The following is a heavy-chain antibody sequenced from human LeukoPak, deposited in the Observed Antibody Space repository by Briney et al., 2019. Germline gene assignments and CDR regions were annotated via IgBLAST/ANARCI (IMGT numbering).Heavy chain of an antibody. D-gene: IGHD3-3*01. V-gene: IGHV3-23*01. Sequence: GGSLRLSCAAPGFTFSSYAMSWVRQAPGKGLEWVSAISGSGGSTYYADSVKGRFTISRDNSKNTLYLQMNSLRAEDTAVYYCANETPYDFWSGYFGSGSSFDYWGQGTLVTVSS. CDR2: ISGSGGST. CDR3: ANETPYDFWSGYFGSGSSFDY. CDR1: GFTFSSYA. J-gene: IGHJ4*02.